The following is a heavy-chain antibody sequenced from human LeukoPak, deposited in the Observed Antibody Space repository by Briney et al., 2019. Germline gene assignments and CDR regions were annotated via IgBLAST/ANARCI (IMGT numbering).Heavy chain of an antibody. V-gene: IGHV3-30*04. J-gene: IGHJ4*02. Sequence: GGSLRLSCVVSGFTFSSYAMHWVRQAPGSGLQWVAVISYDGSHYYYADSVKGRFTVSRDNSKNTLYLQMNSLRPDDTAFYYCARVRGIAVAGIEPLYYFDYWGQGTLVTVSS. CDR3: ARVRGIAVAGIEPLYYFDY. D-gene: IGHD6-19*01. CDR1: GFTFSSYA. CDR2: ISYDGSHY.